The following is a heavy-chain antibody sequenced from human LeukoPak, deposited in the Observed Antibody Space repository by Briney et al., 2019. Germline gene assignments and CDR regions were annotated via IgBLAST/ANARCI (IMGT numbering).Heavy chain of an antibody. J-gene: IGHJ4*02. D-gene: IGHD1-26*01. CDR3: ARELRELAPLGY. CDR1: GGTFSSYA. Sequence: RASVKVSCKASGGTFSSYAISWVRQAPGQGLEWMGGIIPIFGTANYAQKFQGRVTITADESTSTAYMELSSLRSEDTAVYYYARELRELAPLGYWGQGTLVTVSS. CDR2: IIPIFGTA. V-gene: IGHV1-69*13.